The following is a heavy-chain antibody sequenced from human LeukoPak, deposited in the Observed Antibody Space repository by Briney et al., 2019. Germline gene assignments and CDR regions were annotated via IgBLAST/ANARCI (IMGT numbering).Heavy chain of an antibody. CDR2: IIPIFGTA. J-gene: IGHJ4*02. D-gene: IGHD5-18*01. CDR1: GGTFSIYA. CDR3: ATLGYSYGYRSFDY. Sequence: SVTVSFKASGGTFSIYAISWVRQAPGQGLEWMGRIIPIFGTANYAQKFQGRVTITADKSTSTAYMELSSLRSEDTAVYYCATLGYSYGYRSFDYWGQGTLVTVSS. V-gene: IGHV1-69*06.